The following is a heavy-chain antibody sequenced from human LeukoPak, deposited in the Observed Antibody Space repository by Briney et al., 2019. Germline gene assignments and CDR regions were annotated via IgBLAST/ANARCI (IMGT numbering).Heavy chain of an antibody. J-gene: IGHJ5*02. V-gene: IGHV4-61*02. Sequence: PSETLSLTCTVSGGSISSGSYYWSWIRQPAGKGLEWIGRIHTSGSTNYNPSLKSRVTISVDTSKNQFSLKLSSVTAADTAVYYCARDSTYSSSSHNWFDPWGQGTLVSVSS. D-gene: IGHD6-6*01. CDR1: GGSISSGSYY. CDR3: ARDSTYSSSSHNWFDP. CDR2: IHTSGST.